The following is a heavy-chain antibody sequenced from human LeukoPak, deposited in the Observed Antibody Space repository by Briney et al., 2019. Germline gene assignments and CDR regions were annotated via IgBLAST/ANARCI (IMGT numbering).Heavy chain of an antibody. CDR1: GGSFSGYY. D-gene: IGHD2-15*01. V-gene: IGHV4-34*01. J-gene: IGHJ3*02. CDR3: APGTLKRYCSGGGCPDDAFDI. Sequence: SETLSLTHAVYGGSFSGYYWSWIRQPPGEGVEWSGEINHSGSTNYNPSLKSRVTISVDTSKNQFSLQLSSVTGADTVVYYCAPGTLKRYCSGGGCPDDAFDIWGQRTMVTVSP. CDR2: INHSGST.